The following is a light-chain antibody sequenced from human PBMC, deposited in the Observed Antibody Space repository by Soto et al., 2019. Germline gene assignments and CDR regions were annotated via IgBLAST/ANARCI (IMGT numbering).Light chain of an antibody. CDR1: QAISTW. J-gene: IGKJ1*01. Sequence: DIQMTQSPSSVSASVGDRVTITCRASQAISTWLAWYQQKPGKAPKLLIYAASNLQTGVPSRFSGSGSGTEFTLTISSLQPDDFATYYCQQYTSYSPWAFGQGTKVEVK. V-gene: IGKV1D-16*01. CDR3: QQYTSYSPWA. CDR2: AAS.